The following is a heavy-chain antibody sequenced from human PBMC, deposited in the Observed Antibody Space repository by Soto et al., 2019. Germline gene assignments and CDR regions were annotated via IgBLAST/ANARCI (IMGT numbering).Heavy chain of an antibody. CDR1: GFTFSSYA. V-gene: IGHV3-23*01. D-gene: IGHD6-19*01. J-gene: IGHJ4*02. CDR3: ARRSSGWYFDY. Sequence: EVQLLESGGGLVQPGGSLRLSCAASGFTFSSYAMSWVRQAPGKGLEWVSAISGSGGSTYYADSVKGRFTISGDNAKNTLYLQMNSLRAEDTAVYYCARRSSGWYFDYWGQGTLVTVSS. CDR2: ISGSGGST.